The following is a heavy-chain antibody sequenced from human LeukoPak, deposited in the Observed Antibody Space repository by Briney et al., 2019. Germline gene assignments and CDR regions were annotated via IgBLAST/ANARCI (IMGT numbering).Heavy chain of an antibody. Sequence: ASVKVSCKTSGYTFTSYDINWVRQATGQGPEWMGWMNPNSGNTGYAQKFQGRVTITRNTSISTAYMELSSLRSEDTAVYYCARWDYYDSRTFDIWGQGTMVTVS. CDR3: ARWDYYDSRTFDI. CDR2: MNPNSGNT. D-gene: IGHD3-22*01. V-gene: IGHV1-8*03. J-gene: IGHJ3*02. CDR1: GYTFTSYD.